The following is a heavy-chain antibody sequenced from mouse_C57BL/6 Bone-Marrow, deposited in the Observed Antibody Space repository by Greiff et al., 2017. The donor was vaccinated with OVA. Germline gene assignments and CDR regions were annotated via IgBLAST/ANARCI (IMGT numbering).Heavy chain of an antibody. D-gene: IGHD2-4*01. Sequence: DVQLVESGEGLVKPGGSLKLSCAASGFTFSSYAMSWVRQTPEQRLEWVAYISRGGDYIYYADTVKGRFTISRDNARNTRYLQMSSLTSEDTAMYDCTRDYRKYYFDYWGQGTTLTVSS. J-gene: IGHJ2*01. CDR3: TRDYRKYYFDY. CDR1: GFTFSSYA. CDR2: ISRGGDYI. V-gene: IGHV5-9-1*02.